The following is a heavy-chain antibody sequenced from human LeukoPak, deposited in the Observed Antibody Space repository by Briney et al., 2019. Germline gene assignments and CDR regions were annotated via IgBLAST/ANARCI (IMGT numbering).Heavy chain of an antibody. J-gene: IGHJ4*02. Sequence: GGSLRLSCAASGFSFSSDWMYWVRHAPGKGLVWVSRINSDGDTDYADAVKGRFTISRDNAKNTLYLQMNSLRAEDAAVYHCEKGAPMDYWGQGTLVTVSS. V-gene: IGHV3-74*01. CDR2: INSDGDT. CDR3: EKGAPMDY. CDR1: GFSFSSDW.